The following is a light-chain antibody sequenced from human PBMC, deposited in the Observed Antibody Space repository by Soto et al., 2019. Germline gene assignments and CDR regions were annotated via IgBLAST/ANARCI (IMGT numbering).Light chain of an antibody. J-gene: IGKJ4*01. CDR2: DAS. CDR3: QQSSNWPST. CDR1: QSVSSY. Sequence: EIVLTQSPATLSLSPGERAALSCRASQSVSSYLAWYQQKPGQAPRLLIYDASKRATGIPARFSGSGSGTDFTLTISSLAPEDFAVYFCQQSSNWPSTFGGGTKVEI. V-gene: IGKV3-11*01.